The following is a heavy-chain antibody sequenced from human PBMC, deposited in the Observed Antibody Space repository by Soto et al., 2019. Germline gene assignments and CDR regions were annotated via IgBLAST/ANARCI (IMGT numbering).Heavy chain of an antibody. J-gene: IGHJ6*02. CDR1: GFTFSVHS. CDR2: ISSTSSAR. Sequence: GGSLRISCAASGFTFSVHSMNWVRRAPGKGLEWVSYISSTSSARYYADSVRGRFTISRDNAKYSLYLQMNSLTDEDTAVYYCARDSDIYYGMDVWGQGTTVTV. CDR3: ARDSDIYYGMDV. D-gene: IGHD3-9*01. V-gene: IGHV3-48*02.